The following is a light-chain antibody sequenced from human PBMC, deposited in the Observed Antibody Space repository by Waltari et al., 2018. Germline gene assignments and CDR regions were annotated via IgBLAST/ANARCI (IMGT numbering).Light chain of an antibody. CDR2: DDN. V-gene: IGLV3-21*04. Sequence: SYELTQPPSVSVAPGKTARITCGGNNIGSKRVQWYQQKPGQAPVVVMYDDNDRPSGIPERLSGSNSGNTATLTISRVEAGDEADYYCQLWDSSSDHVVFGGGTKLTVL. CDR1: NIGSKR. J-gene: IGLJ2*01. CDR3: QLWDSSSDHVV.